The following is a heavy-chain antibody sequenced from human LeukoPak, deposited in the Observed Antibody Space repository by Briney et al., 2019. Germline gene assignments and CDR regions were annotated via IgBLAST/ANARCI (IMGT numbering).Heavy chain of an antibody. Sequence: GGSLRLSCAATGLTVSSNFMSWVRQAPGKGLEWVSVIYGGGSTYYADSVKGRFTISRDTPKNTLYLQMNSLRVEDTAVYYCASRPGGWYGEDSWGQGTLVTVSS. V-gene: IGHV3-53*01. CDR2: IYGGGST. CDR1: GLTVSSNF. CDR3: ASRPGGWYGEDS. D-gene: IGHD6-19*01. J-gene: IGHJ4*02.